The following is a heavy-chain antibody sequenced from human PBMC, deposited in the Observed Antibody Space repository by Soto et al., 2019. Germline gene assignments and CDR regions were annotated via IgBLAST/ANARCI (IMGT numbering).Heavy chain of an antibody. V-gene: IGHV1-69*06. CDR2: IIPIFNST. Sequence: PSVKVSCKVSGSRFSNYVISWVRQAPGHGLEWLGRIIPIFNSTKYAQSLQGRVTITADKSTSTASLEFSSLRSDDTAVYYCAREGRGKKAGYHAIVSLGXWGQGTLVTVSX. J-gene: IGHJ4*02. D-gene: IGHD5-12*01. CDR3: AREGRGKKAGYHAIVSLGX. CDR1: GSRFSNYV.